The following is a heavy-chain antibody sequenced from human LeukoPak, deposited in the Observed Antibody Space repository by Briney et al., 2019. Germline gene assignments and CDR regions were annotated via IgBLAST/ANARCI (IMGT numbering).Heavy chain of an antibody. CDR2: IRSKAYGGTT. CDR3: TRLPAFYDILTGPLLLFDI. V-gene: IGHV3-49*04. D-gene: IGHD3-9*01. J-gene: IGHJ3*02. CDR1: GFTFSNYA. Sequence: GGSLRLSCVASGFTFSNYAMNWVRQAPGKGLEWVGFIRSKAYGGTTEYAASVKGRFTISRDDSKSIAYLQMNSLKTEDTAVYYCTRLPAFYDILTGPLLLFDIWGQGTMVTVSS.